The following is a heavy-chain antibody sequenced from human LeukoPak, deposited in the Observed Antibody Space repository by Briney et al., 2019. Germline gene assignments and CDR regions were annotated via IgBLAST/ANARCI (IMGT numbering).Heavy chain of an antibody. CDR3: ARYGHSPFFDY. D-gene: IGHD4-17*01. J-gene: IGHJ4*02. V-gene: IGHV1-46*01. Sequence: ASVKVSCKASGYTFTDYHMNWVRQAPGQGLEWMGIINPSGGSTTNAQKFQGRVIMTRDMSTSTVYMELSSLRSEDTAVYFCARYGHSPFFDYWGQGTLVIVSS. CDR2: INPSGGST. CDR1: GYTFTDYH.